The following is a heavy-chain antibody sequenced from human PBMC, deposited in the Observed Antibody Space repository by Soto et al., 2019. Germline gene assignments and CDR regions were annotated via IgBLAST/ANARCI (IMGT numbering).Heavy chain of an antibody. D-gene: IGHD3-3*01. CDR2: VYYTGST. CDR3: ATSVAVPVAHIDY. Sequence: PSETLSLTCSASGGSISGSYWSWIRQSPGKGLEWLGYVYYTGSTNYSPSLRSRVSISVDTSKNEFSLRLSCVTAADTSVYFCATSVAVPVAHIDYSGPGT. J-gene: IGHJ4*02. V-gene: IGHV4-59*01. CDR1: GGSISGSY.